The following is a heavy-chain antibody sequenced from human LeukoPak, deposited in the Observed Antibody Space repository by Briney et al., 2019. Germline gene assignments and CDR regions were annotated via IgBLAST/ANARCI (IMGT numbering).Heavy chain of an antibody. V-gene: IGHV1-46*01. CDR2: INPSGGST. CDR1: GYTFTSYY. D-gene: IGHD1-26*01. CDR3: ARGEGGFQRNNWFDP. Sequence: GASVKVSCKASGYTFTSYYMHWVRQAPGQGLEWMGIINPSGGSTSYAQKFQGRVTMTRDMSTSTVYMELSSLRSEDTAVYYCARGEGGFQRNNWFDPWGQGTLVTVSS. J-gene: IGHJ5*02.